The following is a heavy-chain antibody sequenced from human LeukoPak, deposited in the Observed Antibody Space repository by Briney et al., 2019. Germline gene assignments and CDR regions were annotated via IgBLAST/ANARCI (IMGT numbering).Heavy chain of an antibody. V-gene: IGHV3-30*03. Sequence: GGSLRLSCAASGFTFSSYGMHWVRQAPGKRLEWVAVISYDGSNKYYADSVKGRFTISRDNSKNTLYLQMNSLRAEDTAVYYCARDLGGSGSAHRYFDYWGQGTLVTVSS. D-gene: IGHD3-10*01. CDR1: GFTFSSYG. J-gene: IGHJ4*02. CDR3: ARDLGGSGSAHRYFDY. CDR2: ISYDGSNK.